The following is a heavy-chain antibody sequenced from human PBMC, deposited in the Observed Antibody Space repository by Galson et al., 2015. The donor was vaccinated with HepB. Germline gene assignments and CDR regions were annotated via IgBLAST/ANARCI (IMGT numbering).Heavy chain of an antibody. CDR1: GYSFTSYW. CDR2: IDPSDSYT. CDR3: ARQSEAGYCSGGSCGNWFDP. Sequence: QSGAEVKKPGESLRISCKGSGYSFTSYWISWVRQMPGKGLEWMGRIDPSDSYTNYSPSFQGHVTISADKSISTAYLQWSSLKASDTAMYYSARQSEAGYCSGGSCGNWFDPWGQGTLVTVSS. J-gene: IGHJ5*02. D-gene: IGHD2-15*01. V-gene: IGHV5-10-1*01.